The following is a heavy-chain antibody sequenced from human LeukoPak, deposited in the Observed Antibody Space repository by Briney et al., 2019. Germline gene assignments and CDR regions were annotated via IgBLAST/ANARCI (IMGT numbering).Heavy chain of an antibody. CDR2: IWYDGSNK. V-gene: IGHV3-33*01. CDR1: GFTFSSYG. Sequence: PRRSLRLSCVASGFTFSSYGMHWVRQAPGKGLEWVAVIWYDGSNKYYADSVKGRFTISRDNSKNTLYLQMNSLRGEDTAVYYCAREIVGARKDYYYYYGMDVWGQGTTVTVSS. D-gene: IGHD1-26*01. J-gene: IGHJ6*02. CDR3: AREIVGARKDYYYYYGMDV.